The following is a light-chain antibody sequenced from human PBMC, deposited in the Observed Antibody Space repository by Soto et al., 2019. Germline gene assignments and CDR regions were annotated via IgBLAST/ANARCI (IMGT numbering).Light chain of an antibody. CDR1: QIISSS. Sequence: DIQMTQSPSTLSASVGARSTITCRASQIISSSLAWYQKKPGKAPKLRINKASSLESGVPSRFSGSESGTDFTLTISSLKPDDFATYYCQKHNSYPFPFGPGTKVEIK. V-gene: IGKV1-5*03. J-gene: IGKJ3*01. CDR3: QKHNSYPFP. CDR2: KAS.